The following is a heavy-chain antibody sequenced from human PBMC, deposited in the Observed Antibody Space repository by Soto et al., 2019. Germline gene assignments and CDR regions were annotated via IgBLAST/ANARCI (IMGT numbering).Heavy chain of an antibody. Sequence: QVQLQESGPGLVKPSQTLSLTCTVSGGSISSGGYCWSWIRQLPGKGLEWIGFIYSRGNTHYNPSLKSRVTISLDTSKNQFSLNLSSVTAADTAVYFCARGLKGELLAFVSWGQGTLVTVSS. CDR3: ARGLKGELLAFVS. J-gene: IGHJ5*01. V-gene: IGHV4-31*03. CDR2: IYSRGNT. CDR1: GGSISSGGYC. D-gene: IGHD3-10*01.